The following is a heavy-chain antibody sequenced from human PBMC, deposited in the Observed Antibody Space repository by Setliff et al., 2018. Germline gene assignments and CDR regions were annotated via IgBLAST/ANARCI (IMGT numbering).Heavy chain of an antibody. CDR3: ARDHYDYYDSRQAFDI. Sequence: PSETLSLTCAVYGGSFSGYYWSWIRQPPGKGLEWIGEINHSGSTNYNPSLKSRVTISVDTSKNQLSLKLSSVTAADTAVYYCARDHYDYYDSRQAFDIWGQGTMVTV. V-gene: IGHV4-34*01. CDR1: GGSFSGYY. CDR2: INHSGST. D-gene: IGHD3-22*01. J-gene: IGHJ3*02.